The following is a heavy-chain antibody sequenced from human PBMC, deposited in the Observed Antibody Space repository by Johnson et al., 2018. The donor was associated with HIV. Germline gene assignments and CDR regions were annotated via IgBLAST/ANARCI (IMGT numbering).Heavy chain of an antibody. Sequence: QVQLVESGGGLVQPGGSLRLSCAASGFTFRDYAMHWVRQAPGKGLEWVTVISYDGSNEYYADSVKGRFTISRDNSKNTLYLQMNSLRAEDTAVYYCASWGVGSSWAMWG. CDR3: ASWGVGSSWAM. CDR2: ISYDGSNE. D-gene: IGHD6-13*01. V-gene: IGHV3-30-3*01. CDR1: GFTFRDYA. J-gene: IGHJ1*01.